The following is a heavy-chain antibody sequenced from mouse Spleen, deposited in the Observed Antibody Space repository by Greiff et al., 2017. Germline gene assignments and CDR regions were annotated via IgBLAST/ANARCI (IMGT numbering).Heavy chain of an antibody. Sequence: EVQRVESGGGLVKPGGSLKLSCAASGFTFSSYTMSWVRQTPEKRLEWVATISSGGSYTYYPDSVKGRFTISRDNAKNTLYLQMSSLKSEDTAMYYCTRAPITTVVAKDFDYWGQGTTLTVSS. CDR3: TRAPITTVVAKDFDY. CDR2: ISSGGSYT. CDR1: GFTFSSYT. J-gene: IGHJ2*01. V-gene: IGHV5-6-4*01. D-gene: IGHD1-1*01.